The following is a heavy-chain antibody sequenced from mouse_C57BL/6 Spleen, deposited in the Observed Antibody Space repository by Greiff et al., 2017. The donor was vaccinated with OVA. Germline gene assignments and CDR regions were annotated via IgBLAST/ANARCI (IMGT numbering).Heavy chain of an antibody. Sequence: EVQLQQSGPELVKPGASVKISCKASGYTFTDYYMNWVKQSHGKSLEWIGDINPNNGGTSYNQKFKGKATLTVDKSSSTAYMELRSLTSEDSAVYYCARGRLGSYYFDYWGQGTTLTVSS. CDR3: ARGRLGSYYFDY. D-gene: IGHD4-1*01. CDR1: GYTFTDYY. CDR2: INPNNGGT. J-gene: IGHJ2*01. V-gene: IGHV1-26*01.